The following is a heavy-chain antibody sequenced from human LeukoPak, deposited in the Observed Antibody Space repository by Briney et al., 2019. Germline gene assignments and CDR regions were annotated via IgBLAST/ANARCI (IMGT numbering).Heavy chain of an antibody. J-gene: IGHJ4*02. CDR1: GGSISSGSYY. CDR3: ARLYQGKRPPDY. Sequence: SQTLSLTCTVSGGSISSGSYYWSWIRQPAGKGLEWIGRIDTSGSTYYNPSLKSRLTISVDTSKNQLSLRLRSVTAADTAVYYCARLYQGKRPPDYWGQGTLVTVSS. CDR2: IDTSGST. D-gene: IGHD6-25*01. V-gene: IGHV4-61*02.